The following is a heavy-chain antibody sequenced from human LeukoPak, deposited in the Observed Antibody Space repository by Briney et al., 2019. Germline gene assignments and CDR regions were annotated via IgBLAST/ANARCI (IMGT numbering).Heavy chain of an antibody. V-gene: IGHV4-39*07. D-gene: IGHD6-6*01. J-gene: IGHJ4*02. Sequence: KTSETLSLTCTVSGGSISSSSYYWGWIRQPPGKGLEWIGSIYYSGSTSYNPSLESRVIISVDTSKNQFSLNLNSVTAADTAVYYCARGGGSSPSYWGQGTLVTVSS. CDR3: ARGGGSSPSY. CDR1: GGSISSSSYY. CDR2: IYYSGST.